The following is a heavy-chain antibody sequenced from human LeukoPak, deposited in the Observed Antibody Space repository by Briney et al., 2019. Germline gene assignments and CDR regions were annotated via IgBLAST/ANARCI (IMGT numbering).Heavy chain of an antibody. D-gene: IGHD6-19*01. Sequence: GGSLRLSCAASGFTFSSYWMHWVRQAPGKGLVWVSAISGSGGSTYYADSVKGRFTISRDNSKNTLYLQMNSLRAEDTAVYYCAKDLRGSGWFFFGFDYWGQGTLVTVSS. V-gene: IGHV3-23*01. CDR2: ISGSGGST. CDR3: AKDLRGSGWFFFGFDY. J-gene: IGHJ4*02. CDR1: GFTFSSYW.